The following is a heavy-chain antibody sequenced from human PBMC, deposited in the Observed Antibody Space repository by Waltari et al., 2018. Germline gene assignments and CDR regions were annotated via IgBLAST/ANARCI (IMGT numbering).Heavy chain of an antibody. V-gene: IGHV3-23*01. Sequence: EVQLLESGGGLARPRGSLRLSCAASGFRVSSYAMSWVRQAPGKGLEWVSSKSGGSGITSYAASVRGRFTIARDNSKNTLYLQMNSLRDEDTALYYCAKGLGDRYFDLWGRGTLVTVSS. D-gene: IGHD3-10*01. CDR1: GFRVSSYA. J-gene: IGHJ2*01. CDR3: AKGLGDRYFDL. CDR2: KSGGSGIT.